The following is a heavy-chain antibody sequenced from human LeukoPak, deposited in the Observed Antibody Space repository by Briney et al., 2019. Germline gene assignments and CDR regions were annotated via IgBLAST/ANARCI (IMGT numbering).Heavy chain of an antibody. V-gene: IGHV3-7*01. CDR3: ARVAGEASGYHPFDI. CDR1: GFIIFKSW. CDR2: IKQDASET. Sequence: GGSLRLSCAASGFIIFKSWMTWVRQAPGKGLEWVGSIKQDASETYDQASVNGRFTISRDNATNSIYLHMTRLRVEDTAVYYCARVAGEASGYHPFDIWGQGTMVTASS. J-gene: IGHJ3*02. D-gene: IGHD3-22*01.